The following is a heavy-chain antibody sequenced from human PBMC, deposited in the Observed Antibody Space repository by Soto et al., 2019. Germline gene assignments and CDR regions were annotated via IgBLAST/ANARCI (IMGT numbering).Heavy chain of an antibody. V-gene: IGHV1-2*04. CDR1: GYTFTGYY. CDR3: ARDYYDGSASYGIEF. Sequence: QVHLVQSGAEVKKPGASVKVSCKASGYTFTGYYIHWVRQAPGQGLEWMAWINPKSGGANIAQKFQGWVTMTRDTSISTTYMELSNLRSNDTAVYYCARDYYDGSASYGIEFWGQGTMVTVAS. D-gene: IGHD3-16*01. J-gene: IGHJ3*01. CDR2: INPKSGGA.